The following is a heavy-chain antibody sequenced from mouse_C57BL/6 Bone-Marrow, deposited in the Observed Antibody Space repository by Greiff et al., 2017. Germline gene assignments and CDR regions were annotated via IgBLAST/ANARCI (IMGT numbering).Heavy chain of an antibody. J-gene: IGHJ4*01. CDR2: IDPEDGDT. Sequence: EVQLQQSGAELVRPGASVKLSCTASGFNIKDYYMHWVKQRPEQGLEWIGRIDPEDGDTEYAPKFQGKATMTADTSSNTAYLQLSSLTSEDTAVYYCTTTTVVARDYAMDYWGQGTSVTVSS. CDR3: TTTTVVARDYAMDY. V-gene: IGHV14-1*01. CDR1: GFNIKDYY. D-gene: IGHD1-1*01.